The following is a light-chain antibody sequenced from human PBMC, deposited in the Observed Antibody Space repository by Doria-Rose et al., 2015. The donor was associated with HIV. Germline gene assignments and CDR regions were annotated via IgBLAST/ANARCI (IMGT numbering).Light chain of an antibody. CDR1: QSISTW. J-gene: IGKJ1*01. CDR2: EAS. V-gene: IGKV1-5*03. Sequence: DIQMTQSPSTLSASVGDRVTITCRASQSISTWLAWYQQIPGKAPKLLIYEASSLGSGVPSRFSGSGSGIEFTLTINSLQPDDFATYYCQQFNSYWTFGQGTKVEIK. CDR3: QQFNSYWT.